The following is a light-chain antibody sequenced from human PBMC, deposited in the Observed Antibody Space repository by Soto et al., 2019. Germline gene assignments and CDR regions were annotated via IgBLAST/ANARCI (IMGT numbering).Light chain of an antibody. V-gene: IGKV3-15*01. Sequence: EIVMTQSPAPLSVSPGERATLSCRASQSIYSNLAWYQQRPGQPPRLLIYRASTRATDIPARFSGSGSGTEFTLTISSLQSEDFAVYYCQQYHNLWTFGQGTKVDIK. CDR3: QQYHNLWT. J-gene: IGKJ1*01. CDR1: QSIYSN. CDR2: RAS.